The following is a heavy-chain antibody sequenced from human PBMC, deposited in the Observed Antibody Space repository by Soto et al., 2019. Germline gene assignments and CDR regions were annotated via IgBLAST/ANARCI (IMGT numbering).Heavy chain of an antibody. CDR3: AKDLSESNWNYDYYYYGMDV. Sequence: PGGSLRLSCTASGFTFSSYAMSWVRQAPGKGLEWISAISGSGGSTYYADSVKGRFTISRDNSKNTLYLQMNSLRAEDTAVYYCAKDLSESNWNYDYYYYGMDVWGQGTTVTVSS. CDR2: ISGSGGST. J-gene: IGHJ6*02. V-gene: IGHV3-23*01. CDR1: GFTFSSYA. D-gene: IGHD1-7*01.